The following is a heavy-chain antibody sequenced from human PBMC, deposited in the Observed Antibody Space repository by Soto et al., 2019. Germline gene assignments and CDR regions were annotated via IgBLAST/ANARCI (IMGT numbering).Heavy chain of an antibody. Sequence: EVQLLESGGDLVQPGGSLRLSCAASGFTFNNNAMNWVRQAPGKGLQWVATISGAGGLTYYADSVKGRFTVSRDNSQNTLYLQMNNLSDDDTAVFFYARSGGSSWSRGTYYFDYWGQGTLVTVSS. CDR3: ARSGGSSWSRGTYYFDY. V-gene: IGHV3-23*01. D-gene: IGHD6-13*01. CDR2: ISGAGGLT. CDR1: GFTFNNNA. J-gene: IGHJ4*02.